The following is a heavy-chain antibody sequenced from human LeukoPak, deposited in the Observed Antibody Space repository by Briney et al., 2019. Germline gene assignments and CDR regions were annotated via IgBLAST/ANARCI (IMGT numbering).Heavy chain of an antibody. CDR1: GYTFTNYD. CDR3: ARDRRSITMVRGVIGY. V-gene: IGHV1-8*01. J-gene: IGHJ4*02. CDR2: MSPNSGNT. Sequence: ASVKVSCKASGYTFTNYDINWVRQATGQGLEWMGWMSPNSGNTAYAQKFQDRVTMTRNTSISTAYMELSSLRSDDTAVYYCARDRRSITMVRGVIGYWGQGTLVTVSS. D-gene: IGHD3-10*01.